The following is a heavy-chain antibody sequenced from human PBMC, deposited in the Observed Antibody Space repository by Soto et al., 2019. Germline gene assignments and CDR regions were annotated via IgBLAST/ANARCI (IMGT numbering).Heavy chain of an antibody. Sequence: GGSLRLSCATSGFTFSDEWMHWVRQVPGEGLVWVSRINKDGSYKNYADFVEGRFTISRDGAKSELYLHMDRLRAEDTAVYYCARGGLEPFDYLGQGALVTVSS. CDR1: GFTFSDEW. CDR2: INKDGSYK. CDR3: ARGGLEPFDY. V-gene: IGHV3-74*01. D-gene: IGHD1-1*01. J-gene: IGHJ4*02.